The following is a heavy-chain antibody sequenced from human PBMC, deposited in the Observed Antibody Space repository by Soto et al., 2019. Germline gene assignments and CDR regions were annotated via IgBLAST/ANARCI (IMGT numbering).Heavy chain of an antibody. D-gene: IGHD6-19*01. CDR1: GFTFSSYA. J-gene: IGHJ4*02. Sequence: GGSLRLSCAASGFTFSSYAMHWVRQAPGKGLEYVSAISSNGGSTYYANSVKGRFTISRDNSKNTLYLQMGSLRAEDMAVYYCARDWAGTSGQLGDYWGQGTLVTVSS. CDR2: ISSNGGST. V-gene: IGHV3-64*01. CDR3: ARDWAGTSGQLGDY.